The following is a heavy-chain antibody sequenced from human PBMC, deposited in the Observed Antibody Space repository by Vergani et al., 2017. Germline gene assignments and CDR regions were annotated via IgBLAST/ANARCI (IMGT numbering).Heavy chain of an antibody. J-gene: IGHJ4*02. D-gene: IGHD1-1*01. CDR3: ARHTTYTDS. CDR2: IYPADSDT. Sequence: EVELVPSGPEMRKPGASLKISCNGSEYSFGNYWIGWVRQMPGQGLEWMGIIYPADSDTRYSLSFQGQVTISADKSISTAFLQWDSLKASDTALYYCARHTTYTDSWGQGTLVTVSS. V-gene: IGHV5-51*01. CDR1: EYSFGNYW.